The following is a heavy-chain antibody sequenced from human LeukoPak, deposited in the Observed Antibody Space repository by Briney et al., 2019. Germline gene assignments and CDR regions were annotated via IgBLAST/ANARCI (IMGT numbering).Heavy chain of an antibody. Sequence: SETLSLTCAVSRYSISSPNWWGWIRQSPGKGLEWIGYIYYTGSIYYNPSLKSRVTMSVDTSKNQFSLKLSSVTAADTAVYYCAAHYYYDSSFDYWGQGTLVTVSS. CDR2: IYYTGSI. V-gene: IGHV4-28*05. J-gene: IGHJ4*02. D-gene: IGHD3-22*01. CDR1: RYSISSPNW. CDR3: AAHYYYDSSFDY.